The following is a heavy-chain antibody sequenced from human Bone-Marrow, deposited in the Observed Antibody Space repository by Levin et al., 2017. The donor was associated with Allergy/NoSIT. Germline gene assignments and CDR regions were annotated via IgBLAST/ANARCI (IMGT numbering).Heavy chain of an antibody. V-gene: IGHV3-48*03. CDR3: ARLNRNKGVNTIFGVAPMDV. D-gene: IGHD3-3*01. Sequence: PGGSLRLSCAASGFTFSSYEMNWVRQAPGKGLEWVSYISSSGSTIYYADSVKGRFTISRDNAKNSLYLQMNSLRAEDTAVYYCARLNRNKGVNTIFGVAPMDVWGKGTTVTVSS. CDR1: GFTFSSYE. J-gene: IGHJ6*03. CDR2: ISSSGSTI.